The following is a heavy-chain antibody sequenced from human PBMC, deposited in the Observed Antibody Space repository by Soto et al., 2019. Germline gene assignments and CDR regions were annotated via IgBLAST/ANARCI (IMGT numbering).Heavy chain of an antibody. CDR1: GFTFSSYA. J-gene: IGHJ4*02. D-gene: IGHD5-12*01. CDR2: ISYDGSNK. Sequence: QVQLVESGGGVVQPGRSLRLSCAASGFTFSSYAMHWVRQAPGKGLEWVAVISYDGSNKYYADSVKGRFTISRDNSKNKLSLQMNSLRAEDTAVYYCARDGAGGYSGYVHFDYWGQGTLVTVSS. V-gene: IGHV3-30-3*01. CDR3: ARDGAGGYSGYVHFDY.